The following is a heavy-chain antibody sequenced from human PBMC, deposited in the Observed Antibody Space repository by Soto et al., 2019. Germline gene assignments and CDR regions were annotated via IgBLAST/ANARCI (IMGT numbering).Heavy chain of an antibody. V-gene: IGHV4-59*01. Sequence: SETLSLTCTVSGGSMNRNYWSWIRQPPGKGLEWIGYIYYSGTTNYNPSLKSRVTISVETSKNQFSLRLSSVTAADTAVYYCARDANMDVWGQGTTVTVSS. CDR1: GGSMNRNY. J-gene: IGHJ6*02. CDR2: IYYSGTT. CDR3: ARDANMDV.